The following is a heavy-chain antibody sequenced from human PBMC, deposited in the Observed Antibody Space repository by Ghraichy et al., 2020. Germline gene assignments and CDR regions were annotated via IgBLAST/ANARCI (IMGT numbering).Heavy chain of an antibody. D-gene: IGHD3-3*01. CDR2: INHSGST. J-gene: IGHJ4*02. V-gene: IGHV4-34*01. CDR1: GGSFSGYY. Sequence: SETLSLTCAVYGGSFSGYYWSWIRQPPGKGLEWIGEINHSGSTNYNPSLKSRVTISVDTSKNQFSLKLSSVTAADTAVYYCARGPSTYYDFWSGYFFGGQGTLVTVSS. CDR3: ARGPSTYYDFWSGYFF.